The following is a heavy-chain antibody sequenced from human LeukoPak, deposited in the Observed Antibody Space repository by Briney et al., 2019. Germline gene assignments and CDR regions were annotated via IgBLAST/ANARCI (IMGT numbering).Heavy chain of an antibody. J-gene: IGHJ6*03. CDR2: ISSSSNYI. V-gene: IGHV3-21*01. CDR3: ARGVDYYYYYMDV. Sequence: GGSLRLSCAASGLTFSSYSMNWVRQAPGKGLEWVSSISSSSNYIYYADSAKGRFTISRDNAKNSMYLQMNSLRAEDTAVYYCARGVDYYYYYMDVWGKGTTVTVSS. CDR1: GLTFSSYS.